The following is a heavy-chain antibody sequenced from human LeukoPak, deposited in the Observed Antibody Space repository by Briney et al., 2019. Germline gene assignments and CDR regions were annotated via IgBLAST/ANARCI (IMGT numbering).Heavy chain of an antibody. Sequence: SETLSLTCAVSGGSISSYYWTWIRQPPGKGLEWIGYINYSGSTNYNPSLKSRVTISVDTSKNQFSLKLSSVTAADTAVYYCARFLAVVPATPGDYYYYYYYMDVWGKGTTVTVSS. CDR1: GGSISSYY. CDR2: INYSGST. CDR3: ARFLAVVPATPGDYYYYYYYMDV. V-gene: IGHV4-59*01. D-gene: IGHD2-2*01. J-gene: IGHJ6*03.